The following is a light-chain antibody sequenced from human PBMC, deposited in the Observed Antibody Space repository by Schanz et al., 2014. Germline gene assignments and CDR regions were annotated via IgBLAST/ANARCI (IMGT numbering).Light chain of an antibody. CDR2: DAS. J-gene: IGKJ4*01. V-gene: IGKV3-11*01. Sequence: EIVLTQSPATLSLSPGERATLSCRASQSVTSWLAWYQQKPGQAPRLLIYDASTRATGIPARFSGSGSGTDFTLTISSLEPEDFAVYYCQQRTSWPLTFGGGTKVEIK. CDR3: QQRTSWPLT. CDR1: QSVTSW.